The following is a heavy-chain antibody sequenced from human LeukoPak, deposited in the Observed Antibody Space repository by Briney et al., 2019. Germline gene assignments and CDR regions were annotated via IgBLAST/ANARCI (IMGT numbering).Heavy chain of an antibody. J-gene: IGHJ4*02. CDR1: GYTFTSYG. CDR2: ISAYNGNT. CDR3: ARDLGYYDSSGYYPDFDY. Sequence: ASVTVSCTASGYTFTSYGISWVRQAPGQGLEWMGWISAYNGNTNYAQKLQGRVTMTTDTSTSTAYMELRSLRSDDTAVYYCARDLGYYDSSGYYPDFDYWGQGTLVTVSS. D-gene: IGHD3-22*01. V-gene: IGHV1-18*01.